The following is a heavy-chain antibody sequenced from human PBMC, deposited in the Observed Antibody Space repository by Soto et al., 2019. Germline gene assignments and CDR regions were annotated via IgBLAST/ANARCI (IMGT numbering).Heavy chain of an antibody. J-gene: IGHJ4*02. CDR1: GASISRTGFH. V-gene: IGHV4-39*01. CDR2: VYESVNT. Sequence: QVHLQESGPGLVRPSETLSLTCAVSGASISRTGFHWGWIRQPPGQGLEWIGSVYESVNTYYNSSLKSRVTTSGDTSKNQFSLELKSVTAADTAVYYCSLRGSGHTFDYWRQGTLVTVSS. D-gene: IGHD3-10*01. CDR3: SLRGSGHTFDY.